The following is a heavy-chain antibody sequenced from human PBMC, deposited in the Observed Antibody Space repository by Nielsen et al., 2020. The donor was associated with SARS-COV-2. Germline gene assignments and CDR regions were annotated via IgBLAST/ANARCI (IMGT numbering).Heavy chain of an antibody. CDR3: ARGFYSQSDC. Sequence: GESLKISCRASGFSFSGYAMSWVRQAPGKGLEWVSALSGRGGTHYADFVKGRFTTSTDTSRTTLYLQMTSLRAEDTAIYYCARGFYSQSDCWGQGTLVTVSS. J-gene: IGHJ4*02. CDR1: GFSFSGYA. D-gene: IGHD2-15*01. CDR2: LSGRGGT. V-gene: IGHV3-23*01.